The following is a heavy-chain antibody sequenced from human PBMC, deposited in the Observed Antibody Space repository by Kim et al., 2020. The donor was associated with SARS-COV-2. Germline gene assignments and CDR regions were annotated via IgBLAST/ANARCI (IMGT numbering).Heavy chain of an antibody. D-gene: IGHD2-15*01. J-gene: IGHJ4*02. V-gene: IGHV3-9*01. Sequence: IAYAESVKGRFTSSRDHAKNSLYLQMNGLRTEDTALYYCIKGVVSGGLDYWGQGILVTVSS. CDR2: I. CDR3: IKGVVSGGLDY.